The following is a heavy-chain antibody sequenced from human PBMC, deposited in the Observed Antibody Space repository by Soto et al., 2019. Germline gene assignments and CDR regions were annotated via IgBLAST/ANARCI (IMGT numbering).Heavy chain of an antibody. CDR1: AGSISRGGYS. V-gene: IGHV4-30-2*01. CDR2: IYHSGST. Sequence: SETLSLTCAVSAGSISRGGYSWSWIRQPPGKGLEWIGYIYHSGSTYYNPSLKSRVTISLDRSKKQFSLKLSSVTAAETAVYYCARGMTKVTTLDYWGQGTLVTVSS. CDR3: ARGMTKVTTLDY. J-gene: IGHJ4*02. D-gene: IGHD4-17*01.